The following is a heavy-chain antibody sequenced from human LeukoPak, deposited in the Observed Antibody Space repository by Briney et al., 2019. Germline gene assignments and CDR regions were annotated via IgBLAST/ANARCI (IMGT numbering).Heavy chain of an antibody. CDR3: ASQVAGTGLIAY. V-gene: IGHV4-4*02. D-gene: IGHD6-19*01. CDR2: IYHSGST. Sequence: PSETLSLTCTVSGGSISSSNWWTWVRQPPGKGLEWIGEIYHSGSTYYNPSLKSRVTISVDTSKNQFSLKLTSVIAADTAVYYCASQVAGTGLIAYWGQGTLVTVSS. CDR1: GGSISSSNW. J-gene: IGHJ4*02.